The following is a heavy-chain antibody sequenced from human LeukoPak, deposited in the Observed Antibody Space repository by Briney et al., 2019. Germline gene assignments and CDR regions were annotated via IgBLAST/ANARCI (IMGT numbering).Heavy chain of an antibody. CDR2: ISSSGSTI. J-gene: IGHJ3*02. D-gene: IGHD3-9*01. Sequence: GGSLRLSCAASGFTFSSYEMNWVRQAPGKGLEWVSYISSSGSTIYYADSVKGRFTISRDNAKNSLYLQMNSLRAEDTAVYYCASASTGQQLNDAFDIWGQGTMVTVSS. CDR3: ASASTGQQLNDAFDI. CDR1: GFTFSSYE. V-gene: IGHV3-48*03.